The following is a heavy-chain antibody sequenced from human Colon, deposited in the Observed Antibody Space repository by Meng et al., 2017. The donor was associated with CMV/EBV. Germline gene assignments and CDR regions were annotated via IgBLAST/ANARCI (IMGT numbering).Heavy chain of an antibody. CDR2: INPHSGGT. D-gene: IGHD3-10*01. CDR3: ARHNSYGSGSYYEHIYDY. CDR1: GYIFTDFY. V-gene: IGHV1-2*02. Sequence: ASVTVSCQASGYIFTDFYMYWVRQAPGQGLEWMGWINPHSGGTDYAQRFQGRVTMTRDTSITTAYMELSSLTSDDTAVYYCARHNSYGSGSYYEHIYDYWGQGTLVTVSS. J-gene: IGHJ4*02.